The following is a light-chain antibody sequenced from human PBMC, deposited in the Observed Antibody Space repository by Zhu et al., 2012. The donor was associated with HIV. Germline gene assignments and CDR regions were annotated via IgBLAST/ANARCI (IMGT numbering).Light chain of an antibody. V-gene: IGKV3-20*01. J-gene: IGKJ5*01. Sequence: EIVLTQSPGTLSLSPGERATLSCRASQSISSRYLAWYQQKPGQAPILLIYGASNRATGIPDRFSSSGSGTDFTLTITRLEPEDFAVYYCQQYVTSPPITFGQGTRLEIK. CDR2: GAS. CDR3: QQYVTSPPIT. CDR1: QSISSRY.